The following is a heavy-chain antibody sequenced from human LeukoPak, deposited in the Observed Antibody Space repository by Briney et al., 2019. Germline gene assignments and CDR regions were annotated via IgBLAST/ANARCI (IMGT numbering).Heavy chain of an antibody. V-gene: IGHV3-23*01. J-gene: IGHJ4*02. Sequence: GGSLRLSCAASGFTFSSYAMSWVRQAPGKGLEWVSAISGSGGSTYYADSVRGRFTISRDNSKNTLCLQMTSLRAEDTAVYYCAKADEMNMDYWGQGTLVTVSS. D-gene: IGHD2/OR15-2a*01. CDR1: GFTFSSYA. CDR3: AKADEMNMDY. CDR2: ISGSGGST.